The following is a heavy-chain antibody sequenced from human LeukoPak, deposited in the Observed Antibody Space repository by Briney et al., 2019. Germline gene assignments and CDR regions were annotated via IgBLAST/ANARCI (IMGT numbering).Heavy chain of an antibody. CDR2: ISGSGDNT. D-gene: IGHD6-19*01. CDR3: ARGWSRYSSGWKYYFDY. Sequence: GGTLRLSCAASGFTFSNYGMSWVRQAPGKGLEWVSVISGSGDNTYYADSVKGRFTISRDNSKNTLYLQMNSLRAEDTAVYYCARGWSRYSSGWKYYFDYWGQGTLVTVSS. J-gene: IGHJ4*02. CDR1: GFTFSNYG. V-gene: IGHV3-23*01.